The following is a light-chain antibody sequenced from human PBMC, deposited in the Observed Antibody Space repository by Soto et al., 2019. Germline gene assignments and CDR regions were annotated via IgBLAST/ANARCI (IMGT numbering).Light chain of an antibody. CDR3: QQYGSSGRT. CDR1: QTVRNNY. V-gene: IGKV3-20*01. CDR2: DAS. Sequence: EFVLSQSPGTLSLSPGERATLSCRASQTVRNNYLAWYQQKPGQAPRLLIYDASSRATGIPDRFSGGGSGTDFTLTISRLEPEDFAVYYCQQYGSSGRTFGQGTRLEIK. J-gene: IGKJ5*01.